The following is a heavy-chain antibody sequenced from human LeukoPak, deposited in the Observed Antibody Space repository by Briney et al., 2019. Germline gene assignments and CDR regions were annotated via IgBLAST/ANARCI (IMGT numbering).Heavy chain of an antibody. Sequence: SETLSLTCTVSGGSISSYYWSWIRQPAGKGLEWIGRIYTSGSTNYNPSLKSRVTMSVDTSKNQFSLKLSSVTAADTAVYYCARRRLGGYSYGRLYYFDYWGQGTLVTVSS. CDR2: IYTSGST. V-gene: IGHV4-4*07. J-gene: IGHJ4*02. CDR3: ARRRLGGYSYGRLYYFDY. D-gene: IGHD5-18*01. CDR1: GGSISSYY.